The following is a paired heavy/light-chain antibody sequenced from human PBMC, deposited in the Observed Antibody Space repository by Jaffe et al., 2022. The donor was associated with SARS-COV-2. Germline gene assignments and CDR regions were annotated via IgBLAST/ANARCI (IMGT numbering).Heavy chain of an antibody. D-gene: IGHD3-10*01. V-gene: IGHV4-34*01. Sequence: QVQLQQWGAGLLKPSETLSLTCAVYGGSFSGYYWSWIRQPPGKGLEWIGEINHSGSTNYNPSLKSRVTISVDTSKNQFSLKLSSVTAADTAVYYCARGYYYGSGSYRAPLDYWGQGTLVTVSS. CDR3: ARGYYYGSGSYRAPLDY. CDR2: INHSGST. CDR1: GGSFSGYY. J-gene: IGHJ4*02.
Light chain of an antibody. V-gene: IGKV3-20*01. Sequence: EIVLTQSPGTLSLSPGERATLSCRASQSVSSSYLAWYQQKPGQAPRLLIYGASSRATGIPDRFSGSGSGTDFTLTISRLEPEDFAVYYCQQYGSSLRTFGQGTKVEIK. J-gene: IGKJ1*01. CDR3: QQYGSSLRT. CDR1: QSVSSSY. CDR2: GAS.